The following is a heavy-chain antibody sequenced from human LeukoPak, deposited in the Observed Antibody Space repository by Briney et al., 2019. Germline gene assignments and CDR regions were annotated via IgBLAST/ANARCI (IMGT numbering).Heavy chain of an antibody. Sequence: SETLSLTCTVSGGSISSGFHYWSWIRQPAGKGLEWIGHIYTSGATSYNPSLESRVSVSLDTSKNHFSLKLSSVTAADTAVYYCARADGSGGYHYYYYYYMDVWGKGTMVTVSS. J-gene: IGHJ6*03. CDR1: GGSISSGFHY. V-gene: IGHV4-61*09. D-gene: IGHD3-10*01. CDR3: ARADGSGGYHYYYYYYMDV. CDR2: IYTSGAT.